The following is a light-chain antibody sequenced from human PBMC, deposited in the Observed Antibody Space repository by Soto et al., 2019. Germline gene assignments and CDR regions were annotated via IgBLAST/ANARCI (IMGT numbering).Light chain of an antibody. CDR2: GSS. J-gene: IGKJ3*01. CDR3: QQYGSSPLFT. Sequence: EIVLTQSPGTLSLSPGERATLSCRASQSVSSSHLAWYQQKPGQAPRLLIYGSSSRATGIPDRFSGSGSGTDFTLTINSLEPEDFAVYYCQQYGSSPLFTFGPGTKVYV. CDR1: QSVSSSH. V-gene: IGKV3-20*01.